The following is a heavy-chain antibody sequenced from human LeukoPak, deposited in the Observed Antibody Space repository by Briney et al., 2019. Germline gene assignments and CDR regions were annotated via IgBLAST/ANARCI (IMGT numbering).Heavy chain of an antibody. CDR3: AKDPTYYYYYMDV. CDR1: GFTFSSYA. CDR2: ISGSGGST. V-gene: IGHV3-23*01. J-gene: IGHJ6*03. Sequence: SGGSLRLSCAASGFTFSSYAMSWVRQAPGKGLEWVSAISGSGGSTYYADSVKGRFTISRDQSKNTLYLQMNSLRAEDTAVYYCAKDPTYYYYYMDVWGKGTTVTVSS.